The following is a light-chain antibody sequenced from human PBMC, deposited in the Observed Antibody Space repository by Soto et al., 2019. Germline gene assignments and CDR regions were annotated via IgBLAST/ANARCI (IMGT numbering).Light chain of an antibody. Sequence: IQLTQSPSSLSASIGDRVTITCRASQGISSYLAWYQQKPGKAPKLLIYAASTLQSGVPSRFSGSGSGTDFTLTISSLQPEDVATYYCQQLNIDSYPITFGQGTRLEIK. CDR2: AAS. V-gene: IGKV1-9*01. J-gene: IGKJ5*01. CDR3: QQLNIDSYPIT. CDR1: QGISSY.